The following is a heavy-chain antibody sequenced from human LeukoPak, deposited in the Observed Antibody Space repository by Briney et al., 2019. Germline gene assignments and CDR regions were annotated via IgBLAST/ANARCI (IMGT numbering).Heavy chain of an antibody. J-gene: IGHJ4*02. CDR3: ATAVGAYPFDY. V-gene: IGHV3-23*01. CDR2: ISGSGGST. Sequence: GGSLRLSCAASGFTVSSNYMSWVRQAPGKGLEWVSAISGSGGSTYYADSVKGRFTISRDNSKNTLYLQMNSLRAEDTAVYYCATAVGAYPFDYWGQGTLVTVSS. CDR1: GFTVSSNY. D-gene: IGHD1-26*01.